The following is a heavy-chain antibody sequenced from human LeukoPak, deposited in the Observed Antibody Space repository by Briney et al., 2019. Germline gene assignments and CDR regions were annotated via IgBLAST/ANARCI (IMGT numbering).Heavy chain of an antibody. V-gene: IGHV3-23*01. J-gene: IGHJ3*02. CDR1: GFTFSSYA. Sequence: PGGSLRLSCAASGFTFSSYAMSWVRRAPGKGLEWVSAISGSGGATYHADSVKGRFIISRDSSKNTLYLQMNSLRAEDTAVYHCAKAVDYGDFRNAFDIWGQGTTVTVSS. CDR3: AKAVDYGDFRNAFDI. CDR2: ISGSGGAT. D-gene: IGHD4-17*01.